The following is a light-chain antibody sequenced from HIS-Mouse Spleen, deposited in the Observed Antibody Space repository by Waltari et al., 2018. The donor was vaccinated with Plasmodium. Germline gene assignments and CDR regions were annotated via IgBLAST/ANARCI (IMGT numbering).Light chain of an antibody. Sequence: QSALTQPASVSGSPGQSITIPCTGTSRDVGRYNLASWYQQHPGKAPKLMIYEGSKRPSGVSNRFSGSKSGNTASLTISGLQAEDEADYYCCSYAGSSTYYVFGTGTKVTVL. CDR2: EGS. V-gene: IGLV2-23*01. J-gene: IGLJ1*01. CDR1: SRDVGRYNL. CDR3: CSYAGSSTYYV.